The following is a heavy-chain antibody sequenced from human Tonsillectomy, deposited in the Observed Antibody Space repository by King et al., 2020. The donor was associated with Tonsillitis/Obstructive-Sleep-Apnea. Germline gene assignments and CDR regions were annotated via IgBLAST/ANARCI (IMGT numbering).Heavy chain of an antibody. CDR2: IKSKNDGGTT. CDR3: VTKWGPELGI. V-gene: IGHV3-15*02. D-gene: IGHD1-26*01. Sequence: VQLVESGGTLVKPGGSLRLSCAASGFAFRNAWMSWVRQAPGKGLEWVGRIKSKNDGGTTDYATPVKGRFTISRDDSKTTLYLQMNSLKAADTAFYYWVTKWGPELGIWGQGTMVTVSS. CDR1: GFAFRNAW. J-gene: IGHJ3*02.